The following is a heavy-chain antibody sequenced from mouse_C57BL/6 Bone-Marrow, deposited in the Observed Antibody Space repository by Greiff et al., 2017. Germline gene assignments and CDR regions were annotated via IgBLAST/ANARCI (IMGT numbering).Heavy chain of an antibody. J-gene: IGHJ3*01. CDR3: ARGGYSNSFAY. V-gene: IGHV14-2*01. D-gene: IGHD2-5*01. CDR1: GFNIKDYY. Sequence: VQLQQSGAELVKPGDSVKLSCTASGFNIKDYYMHWVKQRTEKGLEWIGRIDPEDGETKYAPKVQGKATITADTSSNTAYLQLSSLTSEDTAVYYCARGGYSNSFAYWGQGTLVTVSA. CDR2: IDPEDGET.